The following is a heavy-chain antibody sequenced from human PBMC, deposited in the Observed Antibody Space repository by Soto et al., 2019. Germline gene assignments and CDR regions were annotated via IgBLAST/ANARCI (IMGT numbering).Heavy chain of an antibody. D-gene: IGHD2-2*01. CDR1: GDSISGGASF. CDR2: VYYSGSS. V-gene: IGHV4-31*03. CDR3: AKLSYTSSTCYFPGWFDP. J-gene: IGHJ5*02. Sequence: LSLTCTVSGDSISGGASFWSWIRQPPGKGLEWIANVYYSGSSYYNPSLKSRLTISVDTTKNQFSLQLKSMTAADTAVYYCAKLSYTSSTCYFPGWFDPWGQGTLVTVSS.